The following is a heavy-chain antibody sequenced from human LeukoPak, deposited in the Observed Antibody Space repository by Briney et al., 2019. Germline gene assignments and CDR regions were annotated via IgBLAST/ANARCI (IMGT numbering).Heavy chain of an antibody. D-gene: IGHD6-13*01. V-gene: IGHV6-1*01. CDR1: GDSVSSNSAT. Sequence: SQALSLTCAISGDSVSSNSATWNWIRQSPSRGLEWLGRTYYRSKWYIDHAVSVKSRITINPDTSKNQVSLQLNSVTPGDTAVYYCARGSKGSSPYWYFDLWGRGTLVTVSS. CDR3: ARGSKGSSPYWYFDL. J-gene: IGHJ2*01. CDR2: TYYRSKWYI.